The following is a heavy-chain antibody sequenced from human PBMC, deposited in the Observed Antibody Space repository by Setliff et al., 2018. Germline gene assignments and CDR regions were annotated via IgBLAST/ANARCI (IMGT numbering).Heavy chain of an antibody. Sequence: SETLSLTCTVSDGSLSTYYWSWIRQPPGKGLEFIGYVYYSGTAYYNPSLKSRLYMSVDTSKDQFSLKVISMTAADTAVYYCARGRNIAARLLDSWGQGTLVTVSS. D-gene: IGHD6-6*01. CDR3: ARGRNIAARLLDS. J-gene: IGHJ4*02. CDR1: DGSLSTYY. CDR2: VYYSGTA. V-gene: IGHV4-59*12.